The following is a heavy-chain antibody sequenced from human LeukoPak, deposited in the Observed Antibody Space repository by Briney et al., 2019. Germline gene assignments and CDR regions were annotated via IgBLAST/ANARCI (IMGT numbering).Heavy chain of an antibody. J-gene: IGHJ3*02. CDR2: ISGSGGST. CDR3: AKERITMIVVVIPDAFDI. V-gene: IGHV3-23*01. D-gene: IGHD3-22*01. Sequence: GGSLRLSCAASGFTFSSYAMSWVCQAPGKGLEWVSAISGSGGSTYYADSVKGRFTISRDNSKNTLYLQMNSLRAEDTAVYYCAKERITMIVVVIPDAFDIWGQGTMVTVSS. CDR1: GFTFSSYA.